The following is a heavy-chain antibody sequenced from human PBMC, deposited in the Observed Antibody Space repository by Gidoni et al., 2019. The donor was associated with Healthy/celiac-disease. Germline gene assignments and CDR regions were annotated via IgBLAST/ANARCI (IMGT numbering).Heavy chain of an antibody. CDR3: ATQGIVVVVAATGGGY. CDR1: GSPFSRYS. V-gene: IGHV3-21*01. CDR2: SSSSSSYI. D-gene: IGHD2-15*01. J-gene: IGHJ4*02. Sequence: EVQLVESGGGLVKPGGYLRLSCAASGSPFSRYSMNCVRQAPGKGLEWVSSSSSSSSYIYYADSVKGRFTISRDNAKNSLYLQMNSLRAEDTAVYYCATQGIVVVVAATGGGYWGQGTLVTVSS.